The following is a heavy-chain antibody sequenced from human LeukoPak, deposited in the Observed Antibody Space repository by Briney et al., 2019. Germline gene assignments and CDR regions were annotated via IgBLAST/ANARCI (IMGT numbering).Heavy chain of an antibody. CDR2: INPSGGST. CDR1: GYTFTSYY. D-gene: IGHD3-22*01. CDR3: ARAVMYYYNSSGYYYDN. J-gene: IGHJ4*02. V-gene: IGHV1-46*01. Sequence: ASVKVSCKASGYTFTSYYMHWVRQAPGQGLEWMGIINPSGGSTSYAQKFQGRVTMTRNTSISTAYMELSSLRSEDTAVYYCARAVMYYYNSSGYYYDNWGQGTVVTVPS.